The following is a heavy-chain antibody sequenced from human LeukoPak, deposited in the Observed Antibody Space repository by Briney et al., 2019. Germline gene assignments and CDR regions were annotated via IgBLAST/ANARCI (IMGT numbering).Heavy chain of an antibody. CDR1: GFTFSSYG. V-gene: IGHV3-30*02. J-gene: IGHJ5*02. CDR3: ARAPDAIPSWRDGVFDP. CDR2: IRYDGSNK. D-gene: IGHD3-3*01. Sequence: GGSLRLSCAASGFTFSSYGMHWVRQAPGKGLEWVAFIRYDGSNKYYADSVKGRFTISRDNSKNTLYLQMNSLRAEDTAVYYCARAPDAIPSWRDGVFDPWGQGTLVTVSS.